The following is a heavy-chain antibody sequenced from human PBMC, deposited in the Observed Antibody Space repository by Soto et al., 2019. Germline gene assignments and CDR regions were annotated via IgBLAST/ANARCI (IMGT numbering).Heavy chain of an antibody. V-gene: IGHV4-59*01. J-gene: IGHJ6*02. Sequence: PSETLSLTCTVSGGSISSYYWTWIRQPPGKGLEWIGYIYYSGSTYYNPSLKSRVTISVDTSKNQSSLRLNSVTAADTAVYYCARRTVPTIYYYGMDVCGQGTTFTVSS. CDR3: ARRTVPTIYYYGMDV. CDR1: GGSISSYY. CDR2: IYYSGST. D-gene: IGHD4-17*01.